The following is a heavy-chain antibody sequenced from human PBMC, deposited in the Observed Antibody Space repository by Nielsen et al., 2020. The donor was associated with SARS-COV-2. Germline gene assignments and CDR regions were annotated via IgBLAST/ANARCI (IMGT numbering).Heavy chain of an antibody. CDR3: AKRLTIEGRLI. V-gene: IGHV3-33*03. D-gene: IGHD3-10*01. Sequence: GESLKISCAGSGFAFSRYGMHWVRQAPGKGLEWVAVISYDGSRREYADSVKGRFTISRDNAKNSMSLQMNSLRADDTAMYYCAKRLTIEGRLILGQGTMVTVSS. CDR2: ISYDGSRR. CDR1: GFAFSRYG. J-gene: IGHJ3*02.